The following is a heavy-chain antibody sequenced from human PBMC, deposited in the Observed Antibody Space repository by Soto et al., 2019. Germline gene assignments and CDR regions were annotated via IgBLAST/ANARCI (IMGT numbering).Heavy chain of an antibody. Sequence: EVQLVESGGGLVQPGGSLRLSCAASGFTFSSYSMNWVRQAPGKGLEWVSYISSSSSTIYYADSVKGRFTISRDNAKNSLYLQMSSLRDEDTAVYYCARDRLRHIVVVTAPNWFDPWGQGTLVTVSS. D-gene: IGHD2-21*02. CDR1: GFTFSSYS. J-gene: IGHJ5*02. CDR2: ISSSSSTI. CDR3: ARDRLRHIVVVTAPNWFDP. V-gene: IGHV3-48*02.